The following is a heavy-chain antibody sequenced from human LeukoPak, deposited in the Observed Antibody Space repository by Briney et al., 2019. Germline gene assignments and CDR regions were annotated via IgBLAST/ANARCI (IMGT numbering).Heavy chain of an antibody. CDR3: TRNSGWYGLS. J-gene: IGHJ1*01. CDR2: ISATGGST. Sequence: AGGSLRLSCAASGFTFSSYGMSWVRQAPGKGLEWVSAISATGGSTFYADSVKGRFTISRDNSNNTLFLHLNSLRGEDTAVYYCTRNSGWYGLSWGQGTLVTVSS. D-gene: IGHD6-19*01. V-gene: IGHV3-23*01. CDR1: GFTFSSYG.